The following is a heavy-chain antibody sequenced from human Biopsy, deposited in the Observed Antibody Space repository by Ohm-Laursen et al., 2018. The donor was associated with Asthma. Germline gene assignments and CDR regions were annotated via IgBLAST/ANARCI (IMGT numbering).Heavy chain of an antibody. J-gene: IGHJ3*02. CDR3: ARPITGTRNAFDI. D-gene: IGHD1-20*01. V-gene: IGHV4-31*03. Sequence: TLSLICSVSGGSISSGGYYWSWIRQHPGKGLEWIGYIYDSGSTYYNPSLKSRLTIAVDPSKNQFSLKVTSVTAADTAVYYCARPITGTRNAFDIWGQGTMVTVSS. CDR1: GGSISSGGYY. CDR2: IYDSGST.